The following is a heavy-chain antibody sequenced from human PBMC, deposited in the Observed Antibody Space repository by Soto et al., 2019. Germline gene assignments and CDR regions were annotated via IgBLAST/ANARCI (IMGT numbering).Heavy chain of an antibody. D-gene: IGHD2-2*01. CDR2: IKSKTDGGTA. Sequence: GGSLRLSCAASGLTFSKSWMSWVRQTPGKRLEWVGRIKSKTDGGTADYAAPVKGRFTISRDDSKNTLYLQMNSLKIEDTAIYYCSTRGSSWGQGTLVTVSS. CDR1: GLTFSKSW. V-gene: IGHV3-15*07. J-gene: IGHJ4*02. CDR3: STRGSS.